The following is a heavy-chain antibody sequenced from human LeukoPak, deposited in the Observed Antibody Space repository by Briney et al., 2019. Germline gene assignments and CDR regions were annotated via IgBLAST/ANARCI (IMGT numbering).Heavy chain of an antibody. CDR1: GFTFSSYW. Sequence: GGSLRLSCAASGFTFSSYWMSWVRQAPGKGLEWVANIKQDGSEKYYVDSVKGRFTISRDNAKNSLYLHMNSLRAEDTAVYYCASFLTNYGMGVWGQGTTVTVSS. D-gene: IGHD3-9*01. CDR2: IKQDGSEK. CDR3: ASFLTNYGMGV. V-gene: IGHV3-7*05. J-gene: IGHJ6*02.